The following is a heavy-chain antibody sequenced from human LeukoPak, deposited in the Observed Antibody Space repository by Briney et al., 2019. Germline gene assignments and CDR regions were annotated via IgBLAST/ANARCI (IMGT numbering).Heavy chain of an antibody. CDR3: AAALVVAGQTN. J-gene: IGHJ4*02. D-gene: IGHD6-19*01. Sequence: SETLSLTCTVSGGSISLYYWTWIRQSPGKGLEWIGYIDHSGSTTSNPSLKSRLTMSIDTSKNQFSLRLSSVTAADTAVYYCAAALVVAGQTNWGQGTLVTVSS. CDR2: IDHSGST. V-gene: IGHV4-59*01. CDR1: GGSISLYY.